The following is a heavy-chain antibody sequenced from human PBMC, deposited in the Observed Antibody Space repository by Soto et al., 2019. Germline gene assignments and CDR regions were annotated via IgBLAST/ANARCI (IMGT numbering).Heavy chain of an antibody. CDR2: ASYDGSIK. D-gene: IGHD6-19*01. J-gene: IGHJ4*02. V-gene: IGHV3-30-3*01. CDR3: ARDRTGSAWAFDL. Sequence: QLVESGGGVVQPGRSLRLSCVGSGFTFSTYAMHWVRQAPGKGLEWVADASYDGSIKYYTDYVKGRFTIARDNAKNTLYLEMNSLRREDTAMYYCARDRTGSAWAFDLWGQGTLVSVSS. CDR1: GFTFSTYA.